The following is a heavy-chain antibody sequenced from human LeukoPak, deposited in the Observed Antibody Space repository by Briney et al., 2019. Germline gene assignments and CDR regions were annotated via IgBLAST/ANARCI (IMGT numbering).Heavy chain of an antibody. D-gene: IGHD3-9*01. CDR2: INPNSGGT. J-gene: IGHJ6*03. Sequence: ASVKVSCKASGYTFTGYYMHWVRQAPGQGLEWMGWINPNSGGTNYAQKFQGRVTMTRDTSISAAYMELSRLRSDDTAVYYCARGSILHYYMDVWGKGTTVTVSS. CDR3: ARGSILHYYMDV. V-gene: IGHV1-2*02. CDR1: GYTFTGYY.